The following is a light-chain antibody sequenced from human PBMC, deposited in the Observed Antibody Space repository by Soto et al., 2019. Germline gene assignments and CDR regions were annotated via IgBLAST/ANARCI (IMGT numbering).Light chain of an antibody. CDR1: QSVSNNF. CDR3: QQYCCSLLS. Sequence: EIVLTQSPGTLSLSPGEGATLSCRASQSVSNNFVAWYQQRPGKAPRLLIYGSSSRASGIPDRFSGSGYGTDFTLTISRLEPEDFAVYYCQQYCCSLLSFGGGTKVEIK. J-gene: IGKJ4*01. V-gene: IGKV3-20*01. CDR2: GSS.